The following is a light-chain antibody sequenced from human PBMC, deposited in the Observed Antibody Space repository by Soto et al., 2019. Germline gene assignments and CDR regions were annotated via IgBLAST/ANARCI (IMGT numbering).Light chain of an antibody. Sequence: IVMTQSPFSLPVTPGEPASISCRSSQTLLHTNGYNYLDWYLQKPGQSPRLLIYLGSHRAAGVPDRFSGSGSGTDFTLTISRLEAEDVGVYYCMQALQSPPTFGQGTKVEIK. CDR1: QTLLHTNGYNY. V-gene: IGKV2-28*01. J-gene: IGKJ1*01. CDR2: LGS. CDR3: MQALQSPPT.